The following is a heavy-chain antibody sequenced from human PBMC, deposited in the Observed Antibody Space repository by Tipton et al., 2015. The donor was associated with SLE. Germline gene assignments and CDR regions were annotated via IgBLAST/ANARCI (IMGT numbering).Heavy chain of an antibody. J-gene: IGHJ5*02. CDR2: ITNNGNT. D-gene: IGHD2-8*01. CDR1: GGSIGGSIYY. V-gene: IGHV4-39*01. Sequence: TLSLTCTVSGGSIGGSIYYWDWIRQPPGKGPEWIGRITNNGNTYYIPSLQSRVTMSVDTSKNHFSLKLSSVTAADTAVYYCARHDTNYGRNWFDPWGQGTLVTVSS. CDR3: ARHDTNYGRNWFDP.